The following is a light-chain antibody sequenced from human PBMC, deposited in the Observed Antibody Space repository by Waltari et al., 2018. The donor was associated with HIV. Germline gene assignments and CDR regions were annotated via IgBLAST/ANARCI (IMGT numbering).Light chain of an antibody. J-gene: IGLJ2*01. Sequence: QSVLTQPPSVSAAPGQKVTISCSGSSPNIGKNFVSWYQQLPGTAPKLLIYENNYRPSGIPDRFSGSKSVTSATLDISGLQTGDEATYFCETWDSSLSVVVFGGGTKLTVL. CDR2: ENN. CDR1: SPNIGKNF. V-gene: IGLV1-51*02. CDR3: ETWDSSLSVVV.